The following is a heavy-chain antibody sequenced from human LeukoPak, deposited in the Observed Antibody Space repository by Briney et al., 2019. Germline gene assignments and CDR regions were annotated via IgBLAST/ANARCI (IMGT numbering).Heavy chain of an antibody. J-gene: IGHJ4*02. D-gene: IGHD3-9*01. Sequence: GGSLRLSCAASGFTFSSYSMNWVRQAPGKGLEWVSSISSSSSYIYYADSVKGRFTISRDNAKNSLYLQMNSLRAEDTAVYYCARDDYDILTGYFYYFGYWGQGTLVTVSS. CDR3: ARDDYDILTGYFYYFGY. V-gene: IGHV3-21*01. CDR1: GFTFSSYS. CDR2: ISSSSSYI.